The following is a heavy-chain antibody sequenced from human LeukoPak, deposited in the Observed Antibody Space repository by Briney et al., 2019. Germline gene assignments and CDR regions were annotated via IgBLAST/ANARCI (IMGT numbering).Heavy chain of an antibody. CDR1: GFTFGSFA. Sequence: PGGSLRLSCAASGFTFGSFAMSWVRQAPGKGPEWVSGISGSGDATFYADSVKGRFTISRDNSKGTLSLQMNSLRAEDTAVYYCAQARECHSRSCFFQSWGQGTLVTVSS. CDR3: AQARECHSRSCFFQS. V-gene: IGHV3-23*01. CDR2: ISGSGDAT. J-gene: IGHJ4*02. D-gene: IGHD3-10*01.